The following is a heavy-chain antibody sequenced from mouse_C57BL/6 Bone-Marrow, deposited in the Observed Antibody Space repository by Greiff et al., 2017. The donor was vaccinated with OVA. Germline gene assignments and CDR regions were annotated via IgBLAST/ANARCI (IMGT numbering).Heavy chain of an antibody. CDR3: ARYGYYDYSAWFAY. V-gene: IGHV1-20*01. CDR1: GYSFTGYF. J-gene: IGHJ3*01. CDR2: INPYNGDT. Sequence: EVQLQESGPELVKPGDSVKISCKASGYSFTGYFMNWVMQSHGKSLEWIGRINPYNGDTFYNQKFKGKATLTVDKSSSTAHMELRSLTSEDSAVYYCARYGYYDYSAWFAYWGQGTLVTVSA. D-gene: IGHD2-4*01.